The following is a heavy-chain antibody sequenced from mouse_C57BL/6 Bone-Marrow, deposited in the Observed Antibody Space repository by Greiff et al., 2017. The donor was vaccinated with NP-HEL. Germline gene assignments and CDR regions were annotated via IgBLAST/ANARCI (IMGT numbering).Heavy chain of an antibody. J-gene: IGHJ3*01. CDR3: ARGRAYYGSSSWFAY. D-gene: IGHD1-1*01. CDR2: ISYDGSN. V-gene: IGHV3-6*01. CDR1: GYSITSGYY. Sequence: EVKLMESGPGLVKPSQSLSLTCSVTGYSITSGYYWNWIRQFPGNKLEWMGYISYDGSNNYKPSLKNRISITRDTSKNQFFLKLNSVTTEDTATYYCARGRAYYGSSSWFAYWGQGTLVTVSA.